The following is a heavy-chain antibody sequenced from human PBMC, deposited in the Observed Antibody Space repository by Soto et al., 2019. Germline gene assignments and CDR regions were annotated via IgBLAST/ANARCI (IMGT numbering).Heavy chain of an antibody. Sequence: SVKVSCKASGGTFSSYAISWVRQAPGQGLEWMGGIIPIFGTASYAQKFQGRVTITADESTSTAYMELSSLRSEDTAVYYCASATIFGDYYYGMDVWGQGTTVTVSS. CDR3: ASATIFGDYYYGMDV. CDR2: IIPIFGTA. J-gene: IGHJ6*02. D-gene: IGHD3-3*01. V-gene: IGHV1-69*13. CDR1: GGTFSSYA.